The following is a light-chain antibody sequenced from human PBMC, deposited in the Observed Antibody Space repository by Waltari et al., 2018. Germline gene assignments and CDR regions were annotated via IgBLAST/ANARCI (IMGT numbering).Light chain of an antibody. CDR1: SSDVGGYNY. CDR2: EVY. J-gene: IGLJ2*01. V-gene: IGLV2-8*01. CDR3: SSYAGRDILV. Sequence: QSALTQPPSATGSPGQSVAISCTRTSSDVGGYNYVSWYQQHPGKAPRLMIYEVYKRPSGVPDRFSGSKSGNTASLTVSGLQAEDEADYYCSSYAGRDILVFGGGTRLTVL.